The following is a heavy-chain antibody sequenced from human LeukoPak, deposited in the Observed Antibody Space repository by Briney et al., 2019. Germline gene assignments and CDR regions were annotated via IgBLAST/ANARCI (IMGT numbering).Heavy chain of an antibody. V-gene: IGHV1-2*02. Sequence: GASVKVSCKASGYTFTDSYIHWVRQAPGQGPEWMGWISPNSGGTKYAQRFQGRVTMTRDASISTAYMELSRLTSDDTAVYYCARNTIFGVVIGWFDPWGQGTLVTVSS. CDR1: GYTFTDSY. CDR3: ARNTIFGVVIGWFDP. CDR2: ISPNSGGT. J-gene: IGHJ5*02. D-gene: IGHD3-3*01.